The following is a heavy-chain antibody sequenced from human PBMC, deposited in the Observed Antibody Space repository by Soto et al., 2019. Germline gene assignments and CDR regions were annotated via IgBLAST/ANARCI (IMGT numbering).Heavy chain of an antibody. J-gene: IGHJ4*02. D-gene: IGHD3-22*01. CDR1: GYTFTDYY. Sequence: ASVKVSCKVSGYTFTDYYMHWVQQAPGKGLEWMGLVDPEDGETIYAEKFQGRVTITADTSTDTAYMELSSLRSEDTAVYYCATDLGHYYDSSGYFPPARYWGQGTLVTVSS. V-gene: IGHV1-69-2*01. CDR2: VDPEDGET. CDR3: ATDLGHYYDSSGYFPPARY.